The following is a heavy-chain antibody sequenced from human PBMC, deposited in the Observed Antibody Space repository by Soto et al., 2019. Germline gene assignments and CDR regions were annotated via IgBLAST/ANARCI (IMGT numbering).Heavy chain of an antibody. Sequence: PSETLSLTCTVSGGSISSYYWSWIRQPPGEGLEWIGYIYYSGSTNYNPSLKSRVTIAVDTSKNQFSLKLSSVTAAYTAVYYCARHGAVKDVWGKGTTVTVSS. CDR3: ARHGAVKDV. V-gene: IGHV4-59*08. CDR2: IYYSGST. CDR1: GGSISSYY. D-gene: IGHD3-16*01. J-gene: IGHJ6*04.